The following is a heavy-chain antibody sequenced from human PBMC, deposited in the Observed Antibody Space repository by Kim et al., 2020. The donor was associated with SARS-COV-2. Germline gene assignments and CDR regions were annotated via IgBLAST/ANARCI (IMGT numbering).Heavy chain of an antibody. V-gene: IGHV3-7*01. Sequence: GGSLRLSCAASGFTFSSYWMSWVRQAPGKGLEWVANIKQDGSEKYYVDSVKGRFTISRDNAKNSLYLQMNSLRAEDTAVYYCARAPSRIWFGEDNAFDIWGQGTMVTVSS. J-gene: IGHJ3*02. CDR3: ARAPSRIWFGEDNAFDI. D-gene: IGHD3-10*01. CDR1: GFTFSSYW. CDR2: IKQDGSEK.